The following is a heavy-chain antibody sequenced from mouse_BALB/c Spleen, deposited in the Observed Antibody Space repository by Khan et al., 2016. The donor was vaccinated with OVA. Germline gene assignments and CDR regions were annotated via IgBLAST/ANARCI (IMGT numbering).Heavy chain of an antibody. CDR2: ISSDGTYT. D-gene: IGHD1-1*01. V-gene: IGHV5-6*01. CDR3: TSHLAGSFAY. J-gene: IGHJ3*01. CDR1: GFTFSNYG. Sequence: DVQLVESGGDLVKPGGSLKLSCAASGFTFSNYGMSWVRQTPDKRLEWVATISSDGTYTYYPDSVKGRFTIYRNTAKNPLDLQMSTRKSDDTAMYYCTSHLAGSFAYWGQGTLVTVSA.